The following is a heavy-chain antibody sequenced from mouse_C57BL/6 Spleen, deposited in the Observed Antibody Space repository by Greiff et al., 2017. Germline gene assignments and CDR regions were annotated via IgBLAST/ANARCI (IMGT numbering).Heavy chain of an antibody. CDR3: ARGIYDGYYDYYAMDY. CDR2: ISSGSSTI. Sequence: EVNLVESGGGLVKPGGSLKLSCAASGFTFSDYGMHWVRQAPEKGLEWVAYISSGSSTIYYADTVKGRFTISRDNAKNTLFLQMTSLRSEDTAMYYCARGIYDGYYDYYAMDYWGQGTSVTVSS. V-gene: IGHV5-17*01. D-gene: IGHD2-3*01. J-gene: IGHJ4*01. CDR1: GFTFSDYG.